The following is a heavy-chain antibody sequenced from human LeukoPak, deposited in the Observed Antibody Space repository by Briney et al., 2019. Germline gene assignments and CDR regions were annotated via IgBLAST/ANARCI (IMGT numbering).Heavy chain of an antibody. CDR1: GYTVTELF. Sequence: ASVKVSCKVSGYTVTELFIHWVRQAPGKGLEWMGSFDPEDGETIYAQKFQGRVAMTEDPSTDTAYMELRSLRSDDTAVYYCARVSIAAAGTVGAFDIWGQGTMVTVSS. J-gene: IGHJ3*02. CDR2: FDPEDGET. D-gene: IGHD6-13*01. CDR3: ARVSIAAAGTVGAFDI. V-gene: IGHV1-24*01.